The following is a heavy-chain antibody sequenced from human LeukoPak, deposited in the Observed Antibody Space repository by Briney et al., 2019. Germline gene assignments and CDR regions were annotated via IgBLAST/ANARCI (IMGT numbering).Heavy chain of an antibody. CDR3: ARDQGSLTRSWYTGY. V-gene: IGHV1-2*06. CDR1: GYTFTGYH. Sequence: ASVKVSCKASGYTFTGYHIHWVRQAPGQGPEWMGRINPYSGDTNFAQKFQGRVTMTRDTSITTAYMDLSSLTPDDTAVYFCARDQGSLTRSWYTGYWGQGTQVTVSS. D-gene: IGHD6-13*01. J-gene: IGHJ4*02. CDR2: INPYSGDT.